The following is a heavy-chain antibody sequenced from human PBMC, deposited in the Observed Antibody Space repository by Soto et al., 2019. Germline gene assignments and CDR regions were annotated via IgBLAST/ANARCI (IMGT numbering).Heavy chain of an antibody. V-gene: IGHV4-39*01. D-gene: IGHD3-3*01. CDR1: GGSIGSSTYY. Sequence: SETLSLTCTVSGGSIGSSTYYWGWIRQPPGKGLEWVGTFYDSGNTYYNPSLKSRVTISADTSKNQFSLKLISVTAADTAVYYCARRSDNSWNGYWAFHIWGQGTMVTVSS. CDR2: FYDSGNT. CDR3: ARRSDNSWNGYWAFHI. J-gene: IGHJ3*02.